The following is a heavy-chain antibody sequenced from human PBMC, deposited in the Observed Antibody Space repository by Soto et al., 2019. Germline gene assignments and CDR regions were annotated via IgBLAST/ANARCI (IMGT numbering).Heavy chain of an antibody. CDR2: HYSSAIS. V-gene: IGHV4-4*07. CDR1: GASLSDYA. Sequence: SETLSLTRTVPGASLSDYAWSWIRQPAGRRLEWIERHYSSAISDNNPSFNGRLTMSTDTSKNQFSLKLASVTAADTAIYCCARGPYIGWYVVDYWGQGTLVTVSS. J-gene: IGHJ4*02. D-gene: IGHD6-19*01. CDR3: ARGPYIGWYVVDY.